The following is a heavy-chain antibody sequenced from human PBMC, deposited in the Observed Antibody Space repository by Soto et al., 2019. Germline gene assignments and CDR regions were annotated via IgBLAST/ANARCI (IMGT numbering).Heavy chain of an antibody. CDR1: GGTFSSYT. D-gene: IGHD2-2*01. J-gene: IGHJ3*02. CDR2: IIPILGIA. Sequence: GASVKISCKASGGTFSSYTISWVRQAPGQGLEWVGRIIPILGIANYAQKFQGRVTITADKSTSTAYMELSSLRSEDTAVYYCARSGYCSSTSCSRHDAFDIWGQGTMVTVSS. CDR3: ARSGYCSSTSCSRHDAFDI. V-gene: IGHV1-69*02.